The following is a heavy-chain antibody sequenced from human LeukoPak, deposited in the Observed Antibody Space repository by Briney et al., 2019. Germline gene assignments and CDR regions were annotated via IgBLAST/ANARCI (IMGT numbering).Heavy chain of an antibody. CDR1: GFTFSSYW. J-gene: IGHJ4*02. D-gene: IGHD1-26*01. Sequence: GGSLRLSCAASGFTFSSYWMHWVRHAPGKGLVWVSRINSDGSTTNYADSVKGRFTISRDNAKNTLDLQMNSLRAEDTAVYYCARRSSGSPPYYFDYWGQGTLVTVSS. CDR3: ARRSSGSPPYYFDY. V-gene: IGHV3-74*01. CDR2: INSDGSTT.